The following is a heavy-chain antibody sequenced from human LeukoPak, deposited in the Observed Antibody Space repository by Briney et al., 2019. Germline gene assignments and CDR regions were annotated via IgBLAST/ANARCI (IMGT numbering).Heavy chain of an antibody. CDR1: GFTFRSYW. D-gene: IGHD1-26*01. V-gene: IGHV3-7*01. CDR3: ARDGELGSPADAFDI. CDR2: IKQDGSET. J-gene: IGHJ3*02. Sequence: GGSLRLSCAASGFTFRSYWMTWVRQYPGKGLEWVANIKQDGSETYYADSVKGRYTISRDNAKRSLYLQMNSLRAEDTAVYYCARDGELGSPADAFDIWGQGTMVTVSS.